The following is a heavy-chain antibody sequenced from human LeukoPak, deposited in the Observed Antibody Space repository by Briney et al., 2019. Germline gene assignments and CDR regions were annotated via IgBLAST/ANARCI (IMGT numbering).Heavy chain of an antibody. CDR1: GFTVSNAL. CDR3: SKDISAGGLDV. D-gene: IGHD3-16*02. J-gene: IGHJ6*02. CDR2: ISGSGGST. V-gene: IGHV3-23*01. Sequence: GGSLRLSCSVSGFTVSNALMSWVRQAPGKGLEWVSAISGSGGSTYYADSVKGRFTISRDNAKNTLYLQMNSLRIEDTALYYCSKDISAGGLDVWGPGTPVTVSS.